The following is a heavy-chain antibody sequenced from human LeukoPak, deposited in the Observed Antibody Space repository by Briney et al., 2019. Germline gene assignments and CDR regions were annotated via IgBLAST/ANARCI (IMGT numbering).Heavy chain of an antibody. J-gene: IGHJ3*02. D-gene: IGHD3-10*01. CDR2: INPNSGGT. Sequence: DSVEVSCKASGYTFTGYYMHWVRQAPGQGLEWMGWINPNSGGTNYVQKFQGRVTMTRDTSISTAYMELSRLRSHDTAVYYCARVSPLLSLIEAFDIWGQGTMVTVSS. CDR3: ARVSPLLSLIEAFDI. V-gene: IGHV1-2*02. CDR1: GYTFTGYY.